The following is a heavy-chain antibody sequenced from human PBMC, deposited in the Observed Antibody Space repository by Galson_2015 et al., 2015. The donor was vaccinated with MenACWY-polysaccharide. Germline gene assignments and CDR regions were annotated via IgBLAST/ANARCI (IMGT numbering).Heavy chain of an antibody. J-gene: IGHJ5*02. CDR3: ARIPSTVTSFGWFDP. CDR2: VGHSGTS. V-gene: IGHV4-31*03. D-gene: IGHD4-17*01. Sequence: SLSLTCPVSGAPITSGGHSWTWVRQHPGKGLEWIGYVGHSGTSNNNPPLKSRGVLSAERSQNLFSPSLTSVTAADTAVYYCARIPSTVTSFGWFDPWGQGTLVTVTS. CDR1: GAPITSGGHS.